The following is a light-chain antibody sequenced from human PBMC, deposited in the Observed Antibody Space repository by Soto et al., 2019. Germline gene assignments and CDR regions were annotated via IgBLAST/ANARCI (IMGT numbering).Light chain of an antibody. J-gene: IGLJ7*01. Sequence: QSVLTQPASVSGSPGQSITISCTATNSDVGDYKYVSWFQQHPGKAPKLMIYEVTNRPSGVSNRFSGSKSGNTASLTISGLQAEDAANYYCSSYTTRNTWIFGGGTQLTVL. CDR2: EVT. V-gene: IGLV2-14*03. CDR3: SSYTTRNTWI. CDR1: NSDVGDYKY.